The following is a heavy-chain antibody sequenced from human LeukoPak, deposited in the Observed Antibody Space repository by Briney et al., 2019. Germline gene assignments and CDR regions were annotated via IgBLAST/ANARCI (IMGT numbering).Heavy chain of an antibody. CDR3: ARDNVVVVAATGYYYGMDV. V-gene: IGHV3-11*05. D-gene: IGHD2-15*01. J-gene: IGHJ6*02. CDR2: ISSSSSYT. Sequence: GGSLRLSCAASGFTFSDYYMSWIRQAPGKGLEWVSYISSSSSYTNYADSVKGRFTISRDNAKNSLYLQMNSLRAEGTAVYYCARDNVVVVAATGYYYGMDVWGQGTTVTVSS. CDR1: GFTFSDYY.